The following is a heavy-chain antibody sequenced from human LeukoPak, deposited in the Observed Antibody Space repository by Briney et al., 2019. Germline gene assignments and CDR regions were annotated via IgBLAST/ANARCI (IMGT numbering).Heavy chain of an antibody. CDR3: AKDQYSYYYDSSGMQDAFDI. CDR1: GFTFSSYG. CDR2: ISYDGSNK. D-gene: IGHD3-22*01. V-gene: IGHV3-30*18. Sequence: PGGSLRLSCAASGFTFSSYGMHWVRQAPGKGLEWVAVISYDGSNKYYADSVKGRFTISRDNSKNTLYLQMNSLRAEDTAVYYCAKDQYSYYYDSSGMQDAFDIWGQGTMVTVSS. J-gene: IGHJ3*02.